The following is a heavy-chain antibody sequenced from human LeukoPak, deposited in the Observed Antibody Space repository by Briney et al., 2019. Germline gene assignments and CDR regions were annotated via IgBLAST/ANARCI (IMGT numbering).Heavy chain of an antibody. CDR3: ARLTPLGIAVAGTPDY. V-gene: IGHV3-21*04. CDR1: GFTFSSYA. Sequence: PGGSLRLSCAASGFTFSSYAMSWVRQAPGKGLEWVSSISSSSSYIYYADSVKGRFTISRDNAKNSLYLQMNSLRAEDTAVYYCARLTPLGIAVAGTPDYWGQGTLVTVSS. J-gene: IGHJ4*02. CDR2: ISSSSSYI. D-gene: IGHD6-19*01.